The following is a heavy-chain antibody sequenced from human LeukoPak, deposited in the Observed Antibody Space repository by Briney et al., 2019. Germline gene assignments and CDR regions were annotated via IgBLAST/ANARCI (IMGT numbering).Heavy chain of an antibody. V-gene: IGHV1-46*03. D-gene: IGHD3-10*01. CDR2: INPSGGST. CDR3: ARDPRAGSGDDY. J-gene: IGHJ4*02. CDR1: GYTFTSYY. Sequence: ASAKVSCKASGYTFTSYYMHWVRQAPGQGLEWMGIINPSGGSTSYAQKFQGRVTMTRDTSTSTVYTELSSLRSEDTAVYYCARDPRAGSGDDYWGQGTLVTVSS.